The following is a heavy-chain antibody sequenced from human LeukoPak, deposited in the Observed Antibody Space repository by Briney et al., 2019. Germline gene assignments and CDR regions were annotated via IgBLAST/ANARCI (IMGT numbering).Heavy chain of an antibody. V-gene: IGHV1-18*01. Sequence: ASVKVSCKASGYTFTSYGISWVRQAPGQGLEWMGWISAYNGNTNYAQKLQGRVTMTTDTSTSTAYMELRSLRSDDTAVYYCARDWGYLDYYCYMDVWGKGTTVTVSS. D-gene: IGHD7-27*01. CDR3: ARDWGYLDYYCYMDV. CDR2: ISAYNGNT. CDR1: GYTFTSYG. J-gene: IGHJ6*03.